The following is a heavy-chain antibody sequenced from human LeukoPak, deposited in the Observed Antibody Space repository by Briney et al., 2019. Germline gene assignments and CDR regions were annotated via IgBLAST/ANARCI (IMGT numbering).Heavy chain of an antibody. Sequence: GGSLRLPCAASGFTFSSYAIHWVRQAPGKGLEWVAVISFDGSNKYYADSVKGRFTISRDNSKNTLYLQMNSLRAEDTAVYYCAKMGGLQRAFDYWGQGSLVTVSS. CDR1: GFTFSSYA. D-gene: IGHD5-24*01. J-gene: IGHJ4*02. CDR3: AKMGGLQRAFDY. CDR2: ISFDGSNK. V-gene: IGHV3-30-3*02.